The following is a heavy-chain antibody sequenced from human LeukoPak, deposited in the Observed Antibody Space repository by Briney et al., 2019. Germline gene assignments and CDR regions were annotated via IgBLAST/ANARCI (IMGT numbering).Heavy chain of an antibody. CDR2: IKQDGSEK. CDR1: GFTFSSYW. CDR3: AREGDYVWGSYRSIRYYFDY. V-gene: IGHV3-7*01. Sequence: GGSLRLSCAASGFTFSSYWMSWVRQAPGKGLEWVANIKQDGSEKYYVDSVKGRFTTSRDNAKNSLYLQMNSLRAEDTAVYYCAREGDYVWGSYRSIRYYFDYWGQGTLVTVSS. J-gene: IGHJ4*02. D-gene: IGHD3-16*02.